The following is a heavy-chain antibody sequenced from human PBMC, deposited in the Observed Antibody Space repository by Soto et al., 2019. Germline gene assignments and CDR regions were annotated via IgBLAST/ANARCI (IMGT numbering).Heavy chain of an antibody. CDR2: IIPYYNTL. J-gene: IGHJ4*02. Sequence: QAQVVQSGAEVRKPGSSVKLSCKASEGTFNSYAIAWVRQAPGQGLEWMGGIIPYYNTLNYAQKFQDRATSTADDSPNTVYTELSSLRSDDTAVYFCASGASRWYPYFFDSWAQGTLVTVSS. V-gene: IGHV1-69*01. D-gene: IGHD6-13*01. CDR1: EGTFNSYA. CDR3: ASGASRWYPYFFDS.